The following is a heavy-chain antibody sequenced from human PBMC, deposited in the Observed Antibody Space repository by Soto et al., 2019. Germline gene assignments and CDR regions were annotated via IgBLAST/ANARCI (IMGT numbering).Heavy chain of an antibody. CDR1: GGSISSSSYY. CDR2: IYYSGST. V-gene: IGHV4-39*01. D-gene: IGHD3-22*01. CDR3: ARQRANYYYDSSGSPFDY. J-gene: IGHJ4*02. Sequence: SETLSLTCTVSGGSISSSSYYWGWIRQPPGKGLEWIGSIYYSGSTYYNPSLKSRVTISVDTSKNQFSLKLSSVTAADTAVYYCARQRANYYYDSSGSPFDYWGQGTLVTVSS.